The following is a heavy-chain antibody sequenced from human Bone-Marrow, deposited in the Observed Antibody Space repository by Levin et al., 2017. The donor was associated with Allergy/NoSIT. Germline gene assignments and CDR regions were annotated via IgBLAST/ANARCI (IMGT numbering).Heavy chain of an antibody. CDR3: ARALRGIRCRTYYYGMDV. Sequence: GGSLRLSCAASGFTFSSYDMHWVRQATGKGLEWVSAIGTAGDTYYPGSVKGRFTISRENAKNSLYLQMNSLRAGDTAVYYCARALRGIRCRTYYYGMDVWGQGTTVTVSS. D-gene: IGHD2-8*01. CDR2: IGTAGDT. J-gene: IGHJ6*02. V-gene: IGHV3-13*01. CDR1: GFTFSSYD.